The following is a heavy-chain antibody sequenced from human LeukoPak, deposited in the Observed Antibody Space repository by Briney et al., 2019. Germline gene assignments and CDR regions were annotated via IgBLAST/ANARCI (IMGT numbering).Heavy chain of an antibody. CDR1: GFTFSSYA. CDR2: ISGSGGST. V-gene: IGHV3-23*01. Sequence: GGSLRLSCAASGFTFSSYAMSWVRQAPGKGLEWVSAISGSGGSTYYADSVKGRFTISRDNSKNTLYLQMNSLRAEDTAVYYCAKDLKSRAVATIFWADYWGQGTLATVSS. D-gene: IGHD5-12*01. J-gene: IGHJ4*02. CDR3: AKDLKSRAVATIFWADY.